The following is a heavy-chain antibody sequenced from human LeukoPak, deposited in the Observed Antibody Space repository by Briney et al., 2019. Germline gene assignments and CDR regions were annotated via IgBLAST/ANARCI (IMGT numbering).Heavy chain of an antibody. Sequence: PSETLSLTCSVSGASISSYYWSWLRQPPGKGLEWIGYIDYSGSTNYSPSLKSRVTISADTSKNQFSLKLTSLTAADTALYFCARHYSSDPFDYWGQGTLVTVSS. V-gene: IGHV4-59*08. CDR3: ARHYSSDPFDY. D-gene: IGHD2-21*01. CDR1: GASISSYY. J-gene: IGHJ4*02. CDR2: IDYSGST.